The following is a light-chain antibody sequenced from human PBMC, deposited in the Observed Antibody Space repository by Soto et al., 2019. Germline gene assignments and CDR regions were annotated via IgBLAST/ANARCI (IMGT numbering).Light chain of an antibody. CDR2: EVT. CDR1: SSDVGAYNF. CDR3: NSYTNSAARV. J-gene: IGLJ1*01. V-gene: IGLV2-14*01. Sequence: QSALTQPASVSGSPGQSITISCTGTSSDVGAYNFVSWYQQHPGKAPKVLIYEVTRRPSGVSSRFSGSKSGNTASLTISGLQAEDEADYYCNSYTNSAARVFGTGTKVTVL.